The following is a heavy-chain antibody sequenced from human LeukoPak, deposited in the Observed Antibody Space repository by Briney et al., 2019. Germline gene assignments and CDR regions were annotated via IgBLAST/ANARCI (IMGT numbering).Heavy chain of an antibody. Sequence: PGGSLRLSCAASGFTFDDYAMHWVRQAPGKGLEWVSLISGDGGSTYYADSVKGRFTISRDNSKNSLYLQMNSLRTEDTALYYCAKPLTYYYGSGPLAALDYWGQGTLVTVSS. CDR3: AKPLTYYYGSGPLAALDY. CDR2: ISGDGGST. J-gene: IGHJ4*02. CDR1: GFTFDDYA. D-gene: IGHD3-10*01. V-gene: IGHV3-43*02.